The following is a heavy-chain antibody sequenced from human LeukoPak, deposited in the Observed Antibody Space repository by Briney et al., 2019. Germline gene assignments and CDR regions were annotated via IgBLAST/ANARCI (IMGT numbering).Heavy chain of an antibody. V-gene: IGHV3-23*01. D-gene: IGHD6-13*01. CDR2: ITGRGDET. J-gene: IGHJ5*02. CDR3: AKGAAAGLVDWFDP. CDR1: GFIFSDYA. Sequence: PGGSLRLSCAASGFIFSDYALMWVRHAPGKGLEWVSSITGRGDETFYADSVKGRFSLSRDNSKNMLYLQMYSLGAEDTAIYYCAKGAAAGLVDWFDPWGQGTLVTVSS.